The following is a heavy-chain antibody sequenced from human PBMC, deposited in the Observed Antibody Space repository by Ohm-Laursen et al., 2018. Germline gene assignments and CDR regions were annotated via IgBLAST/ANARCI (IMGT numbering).Heavy chain of an antibody. V-gene: IGHV3-9*01. D-gene: IGHD3-22*01. Sequence: SLRLSCTASGFTFDDYAMHWVRQAPGKGLEWVSGISWNSGSIGYADSVKGRFTISRDNAKNSLYLQMNSLRAEDTASCYCAKVGGYDSSGYDAFDIWGQGTMVTVSS. J-gene: IGHJ3*02. CDR3: AKVGGYDSSGYDAFDI. CDR2: ISWNSGSI. CDR1: GFTFDDYA.